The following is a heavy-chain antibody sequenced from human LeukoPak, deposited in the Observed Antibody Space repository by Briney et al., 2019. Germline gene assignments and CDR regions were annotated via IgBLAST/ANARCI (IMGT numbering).Heavy chain of an antibody. D-gene: IGHD2-15*01. J-gene: IGHJ5*02. CDR3: AREGYCSGGSCYPNWFDP. V-gene: IGHV1-2*02. CDR2: INPNSGGT. Sequence: AXVKVSCKASGYTFTGYYMHWVRQAPGQGLEWMGWINPNSGGTNYAQKFQGRVTMTRDTSISTAYMELSRLRSDDTAVYYCAREGYCSGGSCYPNWFDPWGQGTLVTVSS. CDR1: GYTFTGYY.